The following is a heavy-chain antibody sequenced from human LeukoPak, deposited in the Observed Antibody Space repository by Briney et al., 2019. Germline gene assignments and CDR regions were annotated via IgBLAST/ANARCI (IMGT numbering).Heavy chain of an antibody. CDR1: GGSFSGYY. CDR3: ARHELGSSGWQPGWFDP. V-gene: IGHV4-34*01. D-gene: IGHD6-19*01. J-gene: IGHJ5*02. Sequence: SETLSLTCAVYGGSFSGYYWSWIRQPPGKGLEWIGEINHSGSTNYNPSLKSRVTISVDTSKNQFSLKLTPVTAADTSLYYCARHELGSSGWQPGWFDPWGQGTLVTVSS. CDR2: INHSGST.